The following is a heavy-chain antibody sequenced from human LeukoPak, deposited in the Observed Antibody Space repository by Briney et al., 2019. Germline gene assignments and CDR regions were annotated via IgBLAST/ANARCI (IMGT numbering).Heavy chain of an antibody. CDR1: GASMSSNY. Sequence: SETLSLTCNVSGASMSSNYWSWIRQPPGEGLEWIGYIYYSGSTNYNPSLKSRVTISVDTSKNQFSLKLSSVTAADTAVYYCARVEWFGELSPFDIWGQGTMVTVSS. CDR3: ARVEWFGELSPFDI. V-gene: IGHV4-59*01. J-gene: IGHJ3*02. CDR2: IYYSGST. D-gene: IGHD3-10*01.